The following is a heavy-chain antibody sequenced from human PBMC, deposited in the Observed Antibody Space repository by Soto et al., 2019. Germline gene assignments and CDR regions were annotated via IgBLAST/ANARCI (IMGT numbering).Heavy chain of an antibody. V-gene: IGHV5-51*01. CDR1: GYSFTRYC. D-gene: IGHD3-16*01. CDR2: IFPDDSDT. CDR3: ARLLRLVDY. Sequence: GESLKSAGEASGYSFTRYCVAWVRQMPWKGLEWMGIIFPDDSDTRYSPSFQGQVTISADKSINTAFLQWNSLKASDTAMYYCARLLRLVDYWGQGTLVTVSS. J-gene: IGHJ4*02.